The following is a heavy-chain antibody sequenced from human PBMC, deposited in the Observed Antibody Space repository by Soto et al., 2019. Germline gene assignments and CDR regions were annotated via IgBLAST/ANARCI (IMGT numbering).Heavy chain of an antibody. CDR3: AKDFYSNSVYCYYYMDV. D-gene: IGHD4-4*01. CDR1: GFTFSSYG. CDR2: ISYDGSNK. J-gene: IGHJ6*03. Sequence: QVQLVESGGGVVQPGRSLRLSCAASGFTFSSYGMHWVRQAPGKGLEWVAVISYDGSNKYYADSVKGRFTISRDNSKNTLYLQMNSLRAEDTAVYYCAKDFYSNSVYCYYYMDVWGKGTTVTVSS. V-gene: IGHV3-30*18.